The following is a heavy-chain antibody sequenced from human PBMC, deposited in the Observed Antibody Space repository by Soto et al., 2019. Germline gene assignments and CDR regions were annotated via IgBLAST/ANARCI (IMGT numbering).Heavy chain of an antibody. V-gene: IGHV3-48*03. J-gene: IGHJ4*02. D-gene: IGHD5-18*01. CDR1: GFSFSSFA. CDR2: ISDDGASI. CDR3: ARENSVQAWLHHFDH. Sequence: GGSLRLTCEASGFSFSSFAMNWVRQAPGRGLEWVSYISDDGASIYYADSLKGRFTISRDNAKNSLSLQMNNLRAEDTAVYYCARENSVQAWLHHFDHWGLGTLVTVSS.